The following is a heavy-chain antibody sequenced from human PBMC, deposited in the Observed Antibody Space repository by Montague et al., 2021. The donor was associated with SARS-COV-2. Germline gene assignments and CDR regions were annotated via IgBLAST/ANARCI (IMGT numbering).Heavy chain of an antibody. CDR3: ARVRHLGGGMDV. D-gene: IGHD3-16*01. Sequence: CAISGDSVSRHGITSNWFRPSPPTRLERLCRTFHRSERNYHYADSVKSRITIDPDTSKNQVSLQLRSVTPEDTAVYFCARVRHLGGGMDVWGQGTTGTVSS. V-gene: IGHV6-1*01. CDR1: GDSVSRHGIT. J-gene: IGHJ6*02. CDR2: TFHRSERNY.